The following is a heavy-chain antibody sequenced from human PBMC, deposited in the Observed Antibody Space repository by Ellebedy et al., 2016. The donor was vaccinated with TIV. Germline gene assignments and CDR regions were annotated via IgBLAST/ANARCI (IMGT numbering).Heavy chain of an antibody. V-gene: IGHV3-73*01. Sequence: GGSLRLXXAASGFTFSSYAMHWVRQASGKGLEWVGRIRSKANSYATAYAASVKGRFTISRDDSKNTAYLQMNSLKTEDTAVYYCARVRGSSWYVGWFDPWGQGTLVTVSS. J-gene: IGHJ5*02. CDR3: ARVRGSSWYVGWFDP. CDR2: IRSKANSYAT. CDR1: GFTFSSYA. D-gene: IGHD6-13*01.